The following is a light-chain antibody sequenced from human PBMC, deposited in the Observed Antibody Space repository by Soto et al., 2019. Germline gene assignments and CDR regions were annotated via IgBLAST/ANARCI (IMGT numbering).Light chain of an antibody. CDR1: GSNLGAGYG. V-gene: IGLV1-44*01. CDR3: AAWDDSLNGRV. Sequence: QSVLAQPPSVSGAPGQRVTISCTGSGSNLGAGYGVQWYQQVPGMAPKLLIYSNNQRPSGVPDRFSGSKSGTSASLAISGLQSEDEADYYCAAWDDSLNGRVFGGGTKLTVL. J-gene: IGLJ2*01. CDR2: SNN.